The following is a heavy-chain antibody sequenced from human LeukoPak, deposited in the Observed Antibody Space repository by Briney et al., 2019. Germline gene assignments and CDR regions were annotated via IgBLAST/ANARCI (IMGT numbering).Heavy chain of an antibody. CDR1: GFTFSSYD. CDR2: ISSSSSYI. Sequence: GGSLRLSCAASGFTFSSYDMNWVRQAPGKGLEWVSSISSSSSYIYYAGSVKGRFTISRDNAKNSLYLQMNSLRAEDTAVYYCARLGRYYYYMDVWGKGTPVTVSS. V-gene: IGHV3-21*01. J-gene: IGHJ6*03. CDR3: ARLGRYYYYMDV.